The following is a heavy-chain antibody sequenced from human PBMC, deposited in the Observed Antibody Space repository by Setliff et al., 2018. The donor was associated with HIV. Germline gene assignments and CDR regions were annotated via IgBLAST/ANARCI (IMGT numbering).Heavy chain of an antibody. V-gene: IGHV4-38-2*01. J-gene: IGHJ4*02. CDR2: IYQSGST. CDR3: ARHRAVAGANYFDF. D-gene: IGHD6-19*01. CDR1: GYSISSGYY. Sequence: SETLSLTCAVSGYSISSGYYWGWIRQPPGKGLEWIGCIYQSGSTYYNVSLKSRVIISVDTSKNQFSLKLNSVTAADTATYYCARHRAVAGANYFDFWGQGTLVTVSS.